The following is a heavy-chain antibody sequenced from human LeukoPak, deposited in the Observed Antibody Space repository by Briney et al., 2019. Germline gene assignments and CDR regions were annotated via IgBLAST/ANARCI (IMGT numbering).Heavy chain of an antibody. CDR2: VSYDESNK. CDR1: GFIFNKYG. Sequence: GGSLRLSCAASGFIFNKYGMHWVRQAPGKGLEWVAVVSYDESNKYYADAVKGRFTISRDNSKNTLYLQMNSLRAEDTAVYYCARVYCSGGSCYSGPNYYYGMDVWGQGTTVTVSS. V-gene: IGHV3-30*03. J-gene: IGHJ6*02. CDR3: ARVYCSGGSCYSGPNYYYGMDV. D-gene: IGHD2-15*01.